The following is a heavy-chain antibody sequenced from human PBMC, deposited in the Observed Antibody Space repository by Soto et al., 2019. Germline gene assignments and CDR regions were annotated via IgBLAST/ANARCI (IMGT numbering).Heavy chain of an antibody. CDR2: ISGSGGST. Sequence: EVQLLESGGGLVQPGGSLRLSCAASGFTFSSYVMSWVRQAPGKGLQWVSAISGSGGSTYYADSVKGRFTISRDKSKHTLYLQMNSLRAEDTAVYYCTKDYESESYSGKYALDYWGQGTLVSVST. D-gene: IGHD1-26*01. CDR1: GFTFSSYV. CDR3: TKDYESESYSGKYALDY. V-gene: IGHV3-23*01. J-gene: IGHJ4*02.